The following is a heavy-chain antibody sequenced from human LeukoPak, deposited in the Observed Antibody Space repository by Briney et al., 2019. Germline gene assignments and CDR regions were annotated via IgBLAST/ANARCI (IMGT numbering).Heavy chain of an antibody. CDR1: GDSISSDDHY. CDR3: ARRRRLGPSLDC. CDR2: FSASGNS. D-gene: IGHD1-26*01. J-gene: IGHJ4*02. V-gene: IGHV4-61*02. Sequence: SETLSLTCTVSGDSISSDDHYWSWIRQPAGKGLEWIGRFSASGNSNYNPSLKSRLTISVDTSKNQLSLKLTSVTAADTAVYFCARRRRLGPSLDCWGQGTLVAVSS.